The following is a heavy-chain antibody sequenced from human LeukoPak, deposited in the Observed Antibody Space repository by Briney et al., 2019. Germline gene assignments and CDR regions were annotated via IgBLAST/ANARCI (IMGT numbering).Heavy chain of an antibody. D-gene: IGHD3-10*01. CDR2: ISGSGGST. V-gene: IGHV3-23*01. Sequence: GGSLRLSCAASGFTFSSYGMSWVRQAPGKGLEWVSAISGSGGSTYYADSVKGRFTISRDNSKNTLYLQMNSLRAEDTAVYYCAKDYSKTSYYGSGTYYRPNWFDPWGQGTLVTVSS. J-gene: IGHJ5*02. CDR3: AKDYSKTSYYGSGTYYRPNWFDP. CDR1: GFTFSSYG.